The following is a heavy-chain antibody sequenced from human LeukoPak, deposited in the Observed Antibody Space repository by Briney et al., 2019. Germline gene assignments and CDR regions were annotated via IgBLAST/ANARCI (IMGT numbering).Heavy chain of an antibody. CDR2: IYYSGST. V-gene: IGHV4-39*07. CDR3: ACDSSGYYWFDP. J-gene: IGHJ5*02. CDR1: GFTFSNYG. Sequence: GTLRLSCAASGFTFSNYGLSWVRQAPGKGLEWIGSIYYSGSTYYNPSLKSRVTISVDTSKNQFSLKLSSVTAADTAVYYCACDSSGYYWFDPWGQGTLVTVSS. D-gene: IGHD3-22*01.